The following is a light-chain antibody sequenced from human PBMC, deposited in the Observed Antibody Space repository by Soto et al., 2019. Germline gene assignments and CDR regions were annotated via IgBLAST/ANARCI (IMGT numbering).Light chain of an antibody. CDR2: GAS. CDR1: QSVSNNY. V-gene: IGKV3-20*01. Sequence: EIVLTQSPGTLSLSPGERATLSCRASQSVSNNYLAWCQQKPGQARRLLIYGASSRATDIPDRFSCSGYGTEFPVPISRVEPEDFAVYYCQQYGSSPRTLGQGTKVEI. CDR3: QQYGSSPRT. J-gene: IGKJ1*01.